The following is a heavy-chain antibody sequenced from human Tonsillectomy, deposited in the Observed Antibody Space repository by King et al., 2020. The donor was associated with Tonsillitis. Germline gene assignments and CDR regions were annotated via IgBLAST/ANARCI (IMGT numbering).Heavy chain of an antibody. D-gene: IGHD3-22*01. J-gene: IGHJ4*02. CDR3: ARVKYYDSSGYSPFDY. CDR1: GGSISSYY. Sequence: QLQESGPGLVKPSETLSLTCTVSGGSISSYYWSWLRQPPGKGLEWIGYIYYSGSTNYNPSLKSRVTISVDTSKNQFSLKLSSVTAADTAVYYCARVKYYDSSGYSPFDYWGQGTLVTVSS. CDR2: IYYSGST. V-gene: IGHV4-59*01.